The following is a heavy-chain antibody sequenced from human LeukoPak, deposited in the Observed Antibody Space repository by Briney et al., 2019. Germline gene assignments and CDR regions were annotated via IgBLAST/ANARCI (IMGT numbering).Heavy chain of an antibody. Sequence: PGESLRLSCAASGFTFSSYGMHWVRQAPGKGLEWVAFIRYDGSNKYYADSVKGRFTISRDKSKNTLYLQVYSLRAEDTAVYFCAKDSGRLLLLWFGDNFDYWGQGTLVTVSS. J-gene: IGHJ4*02. D-gene: IGHD3-10*01. V-gene: IGHV3-30*02. CDR3: AKDSGRLLLLWFGDNFDY. CDR1: GFTFSSYG. CDR2: IRYDGSNK.